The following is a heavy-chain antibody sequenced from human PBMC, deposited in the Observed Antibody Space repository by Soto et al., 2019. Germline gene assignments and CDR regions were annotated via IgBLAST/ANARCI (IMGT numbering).Heavy chain of an antibody. CDR1: VEPMTGGYY. CDR3: ARGWYYFDF. Sequence: SETLSLTCDVSVEPMTGGYYWGWIRQSPVKGLEWIGSIYYGGTTYYSPSLRSRLAISIDTSKNQFSLRLSSVPAADTALYYCARGWYYFDFWGQGTLVPVSS. CDR2: IYYGGTT. J-gene: IGHJ4*02. D-gene: IGHD2-15*01. V-gene: IGHV4-38-2*01.